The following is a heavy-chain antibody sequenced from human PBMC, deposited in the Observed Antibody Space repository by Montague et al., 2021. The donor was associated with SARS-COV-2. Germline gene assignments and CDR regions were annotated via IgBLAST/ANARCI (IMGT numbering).Heavy chain of an antibody. D-gene: IGHD3-22*01. CDR2: IYYSGST. Sequence: SETLSLTCTVSGAPISNYYWSWIRQPPGRGLEWIGYIYYSGSTDYSPSLKSRVTISLDTSKNQFSLKVTSVTAADTAVYYCARGGGYYNYGLDVWAQGPRSPSP. J-gene: IGHJ6*02. CDR1: GAPISNYY. CDR3: ARGGGYYNYGLDV. V-gene: IGHV4-59*01.